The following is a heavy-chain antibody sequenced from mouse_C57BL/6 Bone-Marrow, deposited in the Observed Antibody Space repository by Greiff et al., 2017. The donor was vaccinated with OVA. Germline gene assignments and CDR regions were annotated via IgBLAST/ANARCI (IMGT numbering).Heavy chain of an antibody. CDR2: IRSKSNNYAT. J-gene: IGHJ3*01. CDR3: VRPDDYDVPFAY. Sequence: GGGLVQPKGSLKLSCAASGFSFNTYAMNWVRQAPGKGLEWVARIRSKSNNYATYYADSVKDRFTISRDDSESMLYLQMNNLKTEDTAMYYCVRPDDYDVPFAYWGQGTLVTVSA. D-gene: IGHD2-4*01. V-gene: IGHV10-1*01. CDR1: GFSFNTYA.